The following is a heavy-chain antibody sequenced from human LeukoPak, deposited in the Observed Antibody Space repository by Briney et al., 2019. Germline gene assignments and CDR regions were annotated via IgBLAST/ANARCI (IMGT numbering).Heavy chain of an antibody. CDR2: ISGNGGST. D-gene: IGHD3-16*01. CDR1: GFAFSTYA. CDR3: AKLGDFDY. V-gene: IGHV3-23*01. Sequence: PGGSLRLSCAASGFAFSTYAMNWVRQAPGKGLEWVSTISGNGGSTYYADSVKGRFTIFRDNPKNTLYLQIKSLRAEDTAVYYCAKLGDFDYWGQGTLVTVPS. J-gene: IGHJ4*02.